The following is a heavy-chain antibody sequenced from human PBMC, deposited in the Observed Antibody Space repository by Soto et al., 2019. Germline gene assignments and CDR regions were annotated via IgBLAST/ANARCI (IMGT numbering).Heavy chain of an antibody. J-gene: IGHJ4*02. D-gene: IGHD1-20*01. V-gene: IGHV4-39*01. CDR3: ATSQKGYNWNYFDH. CDR2: VYYTGTT. CDR1: GGSVSTNTYY. Sequence: PSETLSLTCTVSGGSVSTNTYYWGWIRQPPGKGLEWIGGVYYTGTTYYNPSLMSRVAISVDTSKTQFSLKLSSVTAADTAVYYCATSQKGYNWNYFDHWGQGALGTVSS.